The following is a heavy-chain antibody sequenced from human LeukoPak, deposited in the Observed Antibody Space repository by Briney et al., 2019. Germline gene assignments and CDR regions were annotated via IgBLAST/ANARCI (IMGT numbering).Heavy chain of an antibody. CDR2: INPNSGGT. D-gene: IGHD5-18*01. CDR1: GFTFTGYY. CDR3: ARDLSSYGFY. Sequence: ASVKVSCEASGFTFTGYYMHWVRQAPGQGLEWMGWINPNSGGTNYAQNFQGRVTLTRDTSISTAYMELTRLRSDDTAVYYCARDLSSYGFYWGQGTLVTVSS. V-gene: IGHV1-2*02. J-gene: IGHJ4*02.